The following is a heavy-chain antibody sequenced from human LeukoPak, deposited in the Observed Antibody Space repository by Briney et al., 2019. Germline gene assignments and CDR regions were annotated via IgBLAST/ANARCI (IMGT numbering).Heavy chain of an antibody. CDR2: ISTSGSTI. CDR1: GFTFRTYE. Sequence: GSLRLSCAAFGFTFRTYEMNWVRQAPGKGLEWVSYISTSGSTIYYADSVKGRFTISRDNAKNSLYLQMNSLRAEDTAVYYCARELRYFDWLPTLDYRGQGTLVTVSS. CDR3: ARELRYFDWLPTLDY. J-gene: IGHJ4*02. V-gene: IGHV3-48*03. D-gene: IGHD3-9*01.